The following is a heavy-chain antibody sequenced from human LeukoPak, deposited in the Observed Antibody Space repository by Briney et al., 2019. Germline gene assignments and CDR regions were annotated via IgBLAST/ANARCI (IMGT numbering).Heavy chain of an antibody. J-gene: IGHJ4*02. CDR3: ARAFRGGIDY. Sequence: PSETLSLTCTVSGGSISSSSYSWGWIRQPPGKGLEWIGSIYYSGSTYYNPSLKSRVTISVDTSKNQFSLKLSSVTAADTAVYYCARAFRGGIDYWGQGTLVTVSS. D-gene: IGHD3-16*01. V-gene: IGHV4-39*01. CDR2: IYYSGST. CDR1: GGSISSSSYS.